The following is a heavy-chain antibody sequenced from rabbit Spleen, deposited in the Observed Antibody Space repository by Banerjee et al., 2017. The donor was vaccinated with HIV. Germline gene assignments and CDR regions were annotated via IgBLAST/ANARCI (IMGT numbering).Heavy chain of an antibody. CDR3: ARGSATMTMVITGYYFNL. D-gene: IGHD2-1*01. Sequence: VESGGDLVKPGASLTLTCTASGFSFSSSYYMCWVRQAPGKGLEWIACIYAGSGGSTAYASWAKGRFTISRSSSTTVTLRMTSLTAADTATYFCARGSATMTMVITGYYFNLWGQGTLVTVS. CDR2: IYAGSGGST. CDR1: GFSFSSSYY. J-gene: IGHJ4*01. V-gene: IGHV1S40*01.